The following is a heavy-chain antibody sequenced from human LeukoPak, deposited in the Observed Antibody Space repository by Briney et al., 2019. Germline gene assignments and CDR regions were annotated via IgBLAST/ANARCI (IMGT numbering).Heavy chain of an antibody. J-gene: IGHJ4*02. Sequence: PSETLSLTCTLSGDSIGSYYWNWIRQPPGKGLEWIGKIYYSGSTNYNPSLKSRVTISVDTSKNQFSLKLSSVTAADTAVYYCARHLGDIAALGYWGQGTLVTVSS. CDR2: IYYSGST. CDR3: ARHLGDIAALGY. V-gene: IGHV4-59*08. D-gene: IGHD6-13*01. CDR1: GDSIGSYY.